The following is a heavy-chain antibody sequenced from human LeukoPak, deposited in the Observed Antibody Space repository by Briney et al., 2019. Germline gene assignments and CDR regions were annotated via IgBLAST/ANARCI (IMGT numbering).Heavy chain of an antibody. CDR1: GFSLRSSE. J-gene: IGHJ5*02. CDR3: ARDTVNGPFVISLDL. D-gene: IGHD2-8*01. Sequence: AGGSLRLSCAASGFSLRSSEMNWVRQAPGKGPEWVAHINSADNVEYYTDSVRGRFTMSRDNAKDLLYLQMNSLRDEDTAAYYCARDTVNGPFVISLDLWGQGVLVTVSS. V-gene: IGHV3-48*03. CDR2: INSADNVE.